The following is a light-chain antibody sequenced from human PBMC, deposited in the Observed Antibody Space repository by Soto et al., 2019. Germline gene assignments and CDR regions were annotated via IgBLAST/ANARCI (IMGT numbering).Light chain of an antibody. CDR3: CSYPGSHTWV. Sequence: QSVLTQPRSVSGSPGQSVTIPCTGTNSYIGNYNYVSWYQQHPGKAPKVMIYDVSKRPSGVPDRFSGSKSSNTASLTISGLQDEDEADYYCCSYPGSHTWVFGGGTKLTVL. J-gene: IGLJ3*02. CDR1: NSYIGNYNY. V-gene: IGLV2-11*01. CDR2: DVS.